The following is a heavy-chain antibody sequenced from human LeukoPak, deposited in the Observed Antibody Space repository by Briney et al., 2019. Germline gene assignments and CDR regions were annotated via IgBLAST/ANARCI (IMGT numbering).Heavy chain of an antibody. CDR2: IYYSGST. CDR1: GGSISSYY. Sequence: SETLSLTCTVSGGSISSYYWSWIRQPPGKGLEWIGYIYYSGSTNHNPSLKSRVTISVDTSKNQFSLKLSSVTAADTAVYYCARGSGVNWFDPWGQGTLVTVSS. V-gene: IGHV4-59*12. CDR3: ARGSGVNWFDP. J-gene: IGHJ5*02. D-gene: IGHD3-10*01.